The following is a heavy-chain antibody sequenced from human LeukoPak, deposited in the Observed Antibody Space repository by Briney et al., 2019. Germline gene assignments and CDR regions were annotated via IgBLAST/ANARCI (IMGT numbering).Heavy chain of an antibody. V-gene: IGHV4-34*01. CDR1: GGSFSGYY. CDR2: INHSGST. J-gene: IGHJ5*02. CDR3: ARGQARITIFGVVMELRYNWFDP. D-gene: IGHD3-3*01. Sequence: SETLSLTCAVYGGSFSGYYWSWIRQPPGKGLEWIGEINHSGSTNYNPSLKSRVTISVDTSKNQFSLKLSSVTAAVTAVYYCARGQARITIFGVVMELRYNWFDPWGQGTLVTVSS.